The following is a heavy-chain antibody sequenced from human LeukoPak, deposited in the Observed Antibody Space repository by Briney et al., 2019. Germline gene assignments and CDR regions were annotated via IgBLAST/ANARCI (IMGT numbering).Heavy chain of an antibody. CDR2: IYHSGST. CDR1: GGSISSSSYY. CDR3: ASHTKLYLDAFDI. Sequence: PSETLSLTCTVSGGSISSSSYYWGWIRQPPGKGLEWIGSIYHSGSTNYNPSLKSRVTISVDKSKNQFSLKLSSVTAADTAVYYCASHTKLYLDAFDIWGQGTMVTVSS. D-gene: IGHD2-8*01. J-gene: IGHJ3*02. V-gene: IGHV4-39*07.